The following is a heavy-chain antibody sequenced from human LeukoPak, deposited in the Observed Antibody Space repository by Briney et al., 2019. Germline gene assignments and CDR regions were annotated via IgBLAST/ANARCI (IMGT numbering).Heavy chain of an antibody. CDR1: GGTFSSYA. Sequence: GGSVKVSCKASGGTFSSYAISWVRQAPGQGLEWMGGIIPIFGTANYAQKFQGRVTITADESTSTAYMELSSLRSEDTAVYYCARGEGIAAAFVYFDYWGQGTLVTVSS. CDR3: ARGEGIAAAFVYFDY. D-gene: IGHD6-13*01. CDR2: IIPIFGTA. V-gene: IGHV1-69*13. J-gene: IGHJ4*02.